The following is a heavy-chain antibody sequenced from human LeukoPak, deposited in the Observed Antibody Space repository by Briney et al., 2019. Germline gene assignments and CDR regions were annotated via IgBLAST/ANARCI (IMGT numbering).Heavy chain of an antibody. D-gene: IGHD2-15*01. CDR2: ISGSGGST. Sequence: PGGSLRLSCAASGFTFSSYAMSWVRQAPGKGLEWVSAISGSGGSTYYADSVKGRFTISRDNSKNTLYLQMNSLIAEDTAVYYCARDSRGYCSGGSCYHLEDYWGQGTLVTVSS. CDR1: GFTFSSYA. V-gene: IGHV3-23*01. J-gene: IGHJ4*02. CDR3: ARDSRGYCSGGSCYHLEDY.